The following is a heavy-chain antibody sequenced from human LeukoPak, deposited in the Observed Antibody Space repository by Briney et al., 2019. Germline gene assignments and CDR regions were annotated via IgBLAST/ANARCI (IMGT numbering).Heavy chain of an antibody. CDR2: ISAYNGNT. D-gene: IGHD6-19*01. J-gene: IGHJ3*02. V-gene: IGHV1-18*01. CDR1: GYTFTSYG. Sequence: ASVKVSCKASGYTFTSYGISWVRQATGQGLEWMGWISAYNGNTNYAQKLQGRVTMTTDISTSTAYMELRSLRSDDTAVYYCARDTLPLEQWLVHDQSDAFDIWGQGTMVTVSS. CDR3: ARDTLPLEQWLVHDQSDAFDI.